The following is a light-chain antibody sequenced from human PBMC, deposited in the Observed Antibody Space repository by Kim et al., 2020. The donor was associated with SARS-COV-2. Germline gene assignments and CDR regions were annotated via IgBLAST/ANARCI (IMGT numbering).Light chain of an antibody. V-gene: IGLV3-1*01. CDR3: QAWDSSTGGV. CDR1: KLGDKY. Sequence: SYELTQPPSVSVSPGQTASITCSGDKLGDKYACWYQQKPGQSPVLVIYQDRKRPSGIPERFSGSNSGNTATLTISGTQAMDEADYYCQAWDSSTGGVFGGGTK. CDR2: QDR. J-gene: IGLJ2*01.